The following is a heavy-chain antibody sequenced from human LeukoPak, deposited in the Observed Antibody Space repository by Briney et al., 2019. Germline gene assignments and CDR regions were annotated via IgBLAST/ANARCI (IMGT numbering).Heavy chain of an antibody. D-gene: IGHD3-10*01. Sequence: SETLSLTCTVSGGSISSYYWSWIRQPPGKGLEWIGYIYYSGSTNYNPSLKSRVTISVDTSKNQFSLKLSSVTAADTAVYYCARSITMVRGVLPWGQGTLVTVSS. CDR2: IYYSGST. CDR3: ARSITMVRGVLP. V-gene: IGHV4-59*12. J-gene: IGHJ5*02. CDR1: GGSISSYY.